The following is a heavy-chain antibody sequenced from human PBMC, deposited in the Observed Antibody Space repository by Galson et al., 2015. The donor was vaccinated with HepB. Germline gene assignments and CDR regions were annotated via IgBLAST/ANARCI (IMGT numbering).Heavy chain of an antibody. CDR2: ITHTGDS. J-gene: IGHJ5*02. CDR1: GGSINGYF. D-gene: IGHD1-26*01. Sequence: SEALSLTCAVYGGSINGYFWTWIRQPPGKGLVWIGHITHTGDSNFNPSLKRRVTMSINTSTKQFSLRLRSVTAADTAVYYCMRGPLKSGSLAMTSMGGDAWGQGILVTVSS. V-gene: IGHV4-34*01. CDR3: MRGPLKSGSLAMTSMGGDA.